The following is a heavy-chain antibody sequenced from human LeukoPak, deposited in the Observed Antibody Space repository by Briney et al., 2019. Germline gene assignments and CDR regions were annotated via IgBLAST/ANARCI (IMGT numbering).Heavy chain of an antibody. Sequence: ASVKVSCKASGGTFSSHAISWVRQAPGQGLEWMGGIIPIFGTANYAQKFQGRVTITADESTSTAYMELSSLRSEDTAVYYCARQAYSSGWYTSCYFDYWGQGTLVTVSS. CDR3: ARQAYSSGWYTSCYFDY. V-gene: IGHV1-69*01. CDR2: IIPIFGTA. D-gene: IGHD6-19*01. J-gene: IGHJ4*02. CDR1: GGTFSSHA.